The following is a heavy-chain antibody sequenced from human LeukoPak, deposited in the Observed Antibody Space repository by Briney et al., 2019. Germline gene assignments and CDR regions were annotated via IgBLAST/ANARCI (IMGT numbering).Heavy chain of an antibody. D-gene: IGHD3-9*01. CDR3: AKYSPYDILTGSKYYFDF. V-gene: IGHV3-7*03. CDR1: GFTFRTFW. J-gene: IGHJ4*02. Sequence: GGSLRLSCAVSGFTFRTFWMSWVRQAPGKGLEWVANIKQDGRDKYYVASVKGRFTISRDNVKNSLYLQMNSLRAEDTAVYYCAKYSPYDILTGSKYYFDFWGQGALVTVSS. CDR2: IKQDGRDK.